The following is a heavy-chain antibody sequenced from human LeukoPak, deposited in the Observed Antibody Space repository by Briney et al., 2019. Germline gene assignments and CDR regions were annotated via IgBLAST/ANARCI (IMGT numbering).Heavy chain of an antibody. CDR3: ASYTAGYYYGMDV. V-gene: IGHV1-2*02. Sequence: ASVKVSCKASGYTFTGYYTHWVRQAPGQGLEWMGWINPNSGGTNYAQKFQGRVTMTRDTSISTAYMELSRLRSDDTAVYYCASYTAGYYYGMDVWGQGTTVTVSS. CDR2: INPNSGGT. CDR1: GYTFTGYY. J-gene: IGHJ6*02. D-gene: IGHD2-8*02.